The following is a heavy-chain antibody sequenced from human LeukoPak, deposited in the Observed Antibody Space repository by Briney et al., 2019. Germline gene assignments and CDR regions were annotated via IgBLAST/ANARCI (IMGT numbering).Heavy chain of an antibody. CDR1: GFTFSNYW. Sequence: PGGSLRLSCAASGFTFSNYWMHWVRQVPGNGLIWVSRIKNDGTTTDFADSVKGRFSISRDNAKNTVSLQMNSLRVEDTAIYYCARGGYWNWYFELWGRGTLVTVSS. CDR3: ARGGYWNWYFEL. V-gene: IGHV3-74*01. CDR2: IKNDGTTT. J-gene: IGHJ2*01. D-gene: IGHD3-22*01.